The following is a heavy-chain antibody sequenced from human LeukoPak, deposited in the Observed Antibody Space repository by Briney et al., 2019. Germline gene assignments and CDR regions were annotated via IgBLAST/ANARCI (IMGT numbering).Heavy chain of an antibody. D-gene: IGHD2-15*01. CDR1: GFSLTTSGVG. CDR3: ARTPRGTCYDY. Sequence: ESGPTLVKPTQTLTLTCTFSGFSLTTSGVGVGWIRQPPGKALEWLALIYWNDDKRYIASLKSRLTITKDTSKNQVVLTMTNMDPVDTATYYCARTPRGTCYDYWGQGTLVTVSS. J-gene: IGHJ4*02. V-gene: IGHV2-5*01. CDR2: IYWNDDK.